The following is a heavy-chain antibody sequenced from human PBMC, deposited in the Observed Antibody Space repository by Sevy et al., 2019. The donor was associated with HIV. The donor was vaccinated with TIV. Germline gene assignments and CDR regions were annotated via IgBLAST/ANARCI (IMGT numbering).Heavy chain of an antibody. CDR2: INRDGSST. Sequence: GGSLRLSCAASGFSFSTYYIHWVRQAPGKGLVWASRINRDGSSTSYADSVKGRFTISRDNAKNTVYLQMSSLRDDDTAVYYCAREITPSGSSGKDAFDIWSQGTMVTVSS. CDR1: GFSFSTYY. D-gene: IGHD1-26*01. V-gene: IGHV3-74*01. CDR3: AREITPSGSSGKDAFDI. J-gene: IGHJ3*02.